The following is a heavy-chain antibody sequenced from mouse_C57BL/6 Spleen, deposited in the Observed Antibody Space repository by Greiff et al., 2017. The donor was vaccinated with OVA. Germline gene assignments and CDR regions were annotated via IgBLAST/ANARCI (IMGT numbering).Heavy chain of an antibody. Sequence: VKLLESGPELVQPGASVKISCKASGYAFSSSWMNWVKQRPGKGLEWIGRIYPGDGDTNYNGKFKGKATLTADKSSSTAYMQLSSLTSEDSAVYFCARGHDYDGFDYWGQGTTLTVSS. CDR3: ARGHDYDGFDY. CDR1: GYAFSSSW. CDR2: IYPGDGDT. D-gene: IGHD2-4*01. V-gene: IGHV1-82*01. J-gene: IGHJ2*01.